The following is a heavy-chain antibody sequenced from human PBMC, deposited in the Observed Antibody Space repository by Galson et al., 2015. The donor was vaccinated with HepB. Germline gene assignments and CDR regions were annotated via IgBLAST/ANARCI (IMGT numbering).Heavy chain of an antibody. CDR2: ISDSGGDT. D-gene: IGHD2-15*01. Sequence: SLRLYCADSGFTFSTYAMSWVRQAPGKGLEWVPVISDSGGDTLYADSVKGRLTISRDNSKNMLYLQMNSLRAEDTALYYCAKSLGGSRYGALDVWGQGTTVTVSS. V-gene: IGHV3-23*01. CDR3: AKSLGGSRYGALDV. J-gene: IGHJ6*02. CDR1: GFTFSTYA.